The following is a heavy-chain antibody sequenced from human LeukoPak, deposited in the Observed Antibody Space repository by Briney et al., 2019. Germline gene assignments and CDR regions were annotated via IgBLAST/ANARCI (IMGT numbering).Heavy chain of an antibody. D-gene: IGHD4-17*01. CDR2: ISSSSSTI. J-gene: IGHJ4*02. Sequence: QPGGSLRLSCAASGFTFSSYSMNWVRQAPGKGLEWVSYISSSSSTIYYADSVKGRFTISRDNAKNSLYLQMNSLRAEDTAVYYCARETDYAPTDYWGQGTLVTVSS. V-gene: IGHV3-48*04. CDR3: ARETDYAPTDY. CDR1: GFTFSSYS.